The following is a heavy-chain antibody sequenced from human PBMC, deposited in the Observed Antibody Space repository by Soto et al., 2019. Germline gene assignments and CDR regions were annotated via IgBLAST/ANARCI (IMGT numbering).Heavy chain of an antibody. V-gene: IGHV4-30-2*01. J-gene: IGHJ6*02. Sequence: QLQLQESGSGLVKPSQTLSLTCAVSGGSISSGGYSWSWIRQPPGEGLVWIGYNYHSGSTYYNPSLQSRVTLSVDRSKNQFSLKLSSVTDTDTAVYYCARGVSDCFVSGSYPYYYYGIDVWGQCTTVTVSS. CDR1: GGSISSGGYS. CDR3: ARGVSDCFVSGSYPYYYYGIDV. CDR2: NYHSGST. D-gene: IGHD3-10*01.